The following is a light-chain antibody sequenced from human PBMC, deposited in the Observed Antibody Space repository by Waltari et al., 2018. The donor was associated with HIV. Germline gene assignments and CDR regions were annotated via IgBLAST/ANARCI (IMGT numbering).Light chain of an antibody. CDR3: QQSYSGLT. CDR1: PTISTY. CDR2: AAS. J-gene: IGKJ3*01. V-gene: IGKV1-39*01. Sequence: DIQMTQSPSSLSASLGDRGIITCRSSPTISTYVNWYQQKPGRSPNLLIYAASTLHDGVASRFSGSGSGTEFNLTINSLQVEDFAVYYCQQSYSGLTFGPGTKVDV.